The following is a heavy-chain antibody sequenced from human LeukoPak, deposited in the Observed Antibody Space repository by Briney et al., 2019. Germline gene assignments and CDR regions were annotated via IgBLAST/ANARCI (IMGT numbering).Heavy chain of an antibody. J-gene: IGHJ4*02. V-gene: IGHV4-38-2*02. CDR1: GYSISSGYY. Sequence: SETLSLTCTVSGYSISSGYYWGWIRQPPGKGLEWIGSIYHSGRTYYNPSLKSRVTISVDTSKNQFSLKLSSVTAADTAVYYCARRVKGALDYWGQGTLVTVSS. CDR2: IYHSGRT. CDR3: ARRVKGALDY. D-gene: IGHD1-26*01.